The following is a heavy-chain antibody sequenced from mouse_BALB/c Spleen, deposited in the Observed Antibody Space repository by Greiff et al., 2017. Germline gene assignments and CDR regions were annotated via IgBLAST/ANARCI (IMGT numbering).Heavy chain of an antibody. CDR2: IDPSESYT. J-gene: IGHJ4*01. Sequence: VQLQQPGAELVKPGASVKMSCKASGYTFTSYWMHWVKQRPGQGLEWIGVIDPSESYTSYTQKFKGKATLTVDTSSSTAYMQLSSLTSEDSAVYYCTRERGLRKAMDYWGQGTSVTVSS. CDR3: TRERGLRKAMDY. D-gene: IGHD2-4*01. V-gene: IGHV1S127*01. CDR1: GYTFTSYW.